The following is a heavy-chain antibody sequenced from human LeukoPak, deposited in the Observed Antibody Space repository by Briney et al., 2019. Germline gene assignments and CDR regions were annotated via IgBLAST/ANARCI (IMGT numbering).Heavy chain of an antibody. Sequence: ASVKVSCKASGYTFTSYGISWVRQAPGQGLEWMGWISAYNGNTNYAQKLQGRVTMTTDTSTSTAYMELRSLRSDDTAVYHCAREEVLLWFGELYYSLGYWGQGTLVTVSS. CDR3: AREEVLLWFGELYYSLGY. V-gene: IGHV1-18*01. J-gene: IGHJ4*02. CDR1: GYTFTSYG. CDR2: ISAYNGNT. D-gene: IGHD3-10*01.